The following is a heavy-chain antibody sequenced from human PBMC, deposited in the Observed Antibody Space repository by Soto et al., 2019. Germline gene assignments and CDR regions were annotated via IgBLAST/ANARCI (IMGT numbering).Heavy chain of an antibody. V-gene: IGHV3-33*01. CDR2: ISYDGTDT. CDR3: ARDRGGGTEWTNWLAP. CDR1: GFKFNSYG. D-gene: IGHD2-8*01. Sequence: QEELVQSGGGVVQPGRSLRLSCAASGFKFNSYGMHWVRQAPGKGLEWVAVISYDGTDTSYGDSVKGRFTTSRDNTSTTQQLQMTSLSVDDTADYYCARDRGGGTEWTNWLAPWGHGSLVIVSS. J-gene: IGHJ5*02.